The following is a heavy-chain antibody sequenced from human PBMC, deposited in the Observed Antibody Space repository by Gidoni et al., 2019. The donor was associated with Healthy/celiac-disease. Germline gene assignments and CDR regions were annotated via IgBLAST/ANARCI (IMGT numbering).Heavy chain of an antibody. J-gene: IGHJ4*02. D-gene: IGHD2-2*01. CDR2: ISWNSGSI. CDR3: AKDNSEGCSSTSCYFDY. Sequence: EVQLVESGGGLVQPGRSLRLSCAASGFTFADYAMHWVRQAPGTGLGWVSGISWNSGSIGYADSVKGRFTISRDNAKNSLYLQMNSLRAEDTALYYCAKDNSEGCSSTSCYFDYWGQGTLVTVSS. CDR1: GFTFADYA. V-gene: IGHV3-9*01.